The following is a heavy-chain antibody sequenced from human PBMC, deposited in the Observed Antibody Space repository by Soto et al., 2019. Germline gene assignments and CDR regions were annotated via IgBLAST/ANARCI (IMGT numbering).Heavy chain of an antibody. D-gene: IGHD5-12*01. CDR2: ISSSSSTI. CDR3: ARENSGYETYYFDY. Sequence: VGSLRLSCAASGFTFSSYSMNWVRQAPGKGLEWVSYISSSSSTIYYADSVKGRFTISRDNAKNSLYLQMNSLRDEDTAVYYCARENSGYETYYFDYWGQGTLVTVSS. J-gene: IGHJ4*02. CDR1: GFTFSSYS. V-gene: IGHV3-48*02.